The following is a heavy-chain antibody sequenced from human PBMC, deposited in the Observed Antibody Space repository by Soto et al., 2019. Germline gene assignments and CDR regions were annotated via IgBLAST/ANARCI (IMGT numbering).Heavy chain of an antibody. CDR2: ISYSSGNI. Sequence: GGSLRLSCVASGFTFDDYAMHWVRRAPGRGLEWVAHISYSSGNIYYADSVKGRFTISRDTAENSLFLQMNSLKAQDTAVYYCLMLVGVLGPYYIYFFGPRSLVTVSS. J-gene: IGHJ4*02. CDR1: GFTFDDYA. CDR3: LMLVGVLGPYYIYF. D-gene: IGHD1-26*01. V-gene: IGHV3-48*01.